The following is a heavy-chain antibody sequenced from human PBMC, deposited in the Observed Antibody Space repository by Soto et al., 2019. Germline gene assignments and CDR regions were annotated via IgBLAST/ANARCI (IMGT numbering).Heavy chain of an antibody. CDR3: AKSEVGATPPYYFDY. CDR2: ISGSGGST. CDR1: GFTFSSYA. J-gene: IGHJ4*02. Sequence: GGSLRLSCAASGFTFSSYAMSWVRQAPGKGLEWVSAISGSGGSTYYADSVKGRFTISRDNSKDTLYLQMNSLRAEDTAVYYCAKSEVGATPPYYFDYWGQGTLVTVSS. D-gene: IGHD1-26*01. V-gene: IGHV3-23*01.